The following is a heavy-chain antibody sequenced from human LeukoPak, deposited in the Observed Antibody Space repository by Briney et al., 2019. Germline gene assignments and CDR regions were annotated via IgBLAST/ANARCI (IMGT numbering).Heavy chain of an antibody. CDR1: EFTFRTYW. Sequence: PGGSLRLSCVGSEFTFRTYWMSWVRQAPGKGLEWVANIKEDGSERYYVDSVKGRFTISRDNAKNSLYLQMNSLRAEDTAVYYCARFSKQQWLLVPRAFDIWGQGTMVTVSS. V-gene: IGHV3-7*01. D-gene: IGHD6-19*01. J-gene: IGHJ3*02. CDR2: IKEDGSER. CDR3: ARFSKQQWLLVPRAFDI.